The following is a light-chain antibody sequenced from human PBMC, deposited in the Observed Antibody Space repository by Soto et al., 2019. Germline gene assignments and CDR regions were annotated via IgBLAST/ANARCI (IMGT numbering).Light chain of an antibody. CDR2: DVS. CDR1: SSDVGGYNY. CDR3: CSYAGSYPYV. V-gene: IGLV2-11*01. Sequence: QSALTQPRSVSGSPGQSVTISFTGTSSDVGGYNYVSWYQQHPGKAPKLMIYDVSKRPSWVPDRFSGSKSGNTASLTISGLQAEDEADYYCCSYAGSYPYVFGTGTKVTVL. J-gene: IGLJ1*01.